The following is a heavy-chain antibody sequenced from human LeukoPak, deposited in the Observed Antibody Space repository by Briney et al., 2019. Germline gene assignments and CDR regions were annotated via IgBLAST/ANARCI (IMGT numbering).Heavy chain of an antibody. CDR1: AASISGSSHH. D-gene: IGHD4/OR15-4a*01. J-gene: IGHJ5*01. CDR3: VRHDGRGGATMGAFDS. Sequence: SETLSLTCTISAASISGSSHHWGWIRQSPGKGLEWIGSIYYGQTIYYNPSLNSRVTISVVTSKDQFTLQLNSVTAADTAVYYCVRHDGRGGATMGAFDSWGQRSLVTVSS. CDR2: IYYGQTI. V-gene: IGHV4-39*01.